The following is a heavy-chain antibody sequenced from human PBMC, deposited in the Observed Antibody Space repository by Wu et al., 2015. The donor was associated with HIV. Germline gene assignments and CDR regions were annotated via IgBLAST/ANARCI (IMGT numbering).Heavy chain of an antibody. CDR1: GYTFTRYV. CDR2: INPYNGDT. J-gene: IGHJ5*02. CDR3: ARGQGGYFDTRGYYYAGVSWFDP. V-gene: IGHV1-18*01. Sequence: QVQLVQSGTEVKKPGASVKVSCKASGYTFTRYVMSWLRQAPGQGLEWMGWINPYNGDTNYAQKFQGRVTMTTATSTSTAYMELRSLRSDDTAVYYCARGQGGYFDTRGYYYAGVSWFDPWGQGTLVTVSS. D-gene: IGHD3-22*01.